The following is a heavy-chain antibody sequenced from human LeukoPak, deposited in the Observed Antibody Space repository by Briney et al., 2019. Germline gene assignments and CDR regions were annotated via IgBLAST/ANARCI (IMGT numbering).Heavy chain of an antibody. CDR2: ISSDSNYI. J-gene: IGHJ4*02. CDR1: GFTFSGYS. D-gene: IGHD2-2*01. CDR3: ARVAYCSSSTCRNYFDY. Sequence: GGSLRLSCAASGFTFSGYSINWVRQAPGKGLEWVSSISSDSNYIYYPDSMKGRFTVPRDNAKNSLYLQMNSLRAEDTAVYYCARVAYCSSSTCRNYFDYWGQGTLVTVSS. V-gene: IGHV3-21*01.